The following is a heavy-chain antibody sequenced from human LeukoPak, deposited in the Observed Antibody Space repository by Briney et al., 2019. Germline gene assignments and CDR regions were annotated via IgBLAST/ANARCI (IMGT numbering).Heavy chain of an antibody. CDR2: INHSGST. Sequence: PSETLSLTCAVYGGSFSGYYWSWIRQPPGKGLGWIGEINHSGSTNYNPSLKSRVTISVDTSKNQFSLKLSSVTAADTAVYYCARGNGRKYSGYDIRYWGQGTLVTVSS. CDR1: GGSFSGYY. V-gene: IGHV4-34*01. D-gene: IGHD5-12*01. J-gene: IGHJ4*02. CDR3: ARGNGRKYSGYDIRY.